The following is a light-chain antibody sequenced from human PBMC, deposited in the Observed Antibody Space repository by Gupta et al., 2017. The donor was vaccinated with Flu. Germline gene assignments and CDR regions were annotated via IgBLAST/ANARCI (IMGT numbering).Light chain of an antibody. CDR3: VSTDTNGNQRA. CDR2: EDN. V-gene: IGLV3-10*01. CDR1: TLTKKY. Sequence: SFELRQPPSVSVSPRQTAKITCSGDTLTKKYVFWYQRKSGQAPDLIIYEDNKRPSRIPARFSASSSGSVATLTVAGAQVEDEGDYYCVSTDTNGNQRAFGGGTKLTVL. J-gene: IGLJ3*02.